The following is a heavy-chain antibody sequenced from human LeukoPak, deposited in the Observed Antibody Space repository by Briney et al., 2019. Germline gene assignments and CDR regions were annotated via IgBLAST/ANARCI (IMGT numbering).Heavy chain of an antibody. V-gene: IGHV3-11*03. CDR2: ISISSSYTNYT. D-gene: IGHD5-24*01. J-gene: IGHJ4*02. Sequence: GGSLRLSCAASGFTFSDYYVSWIRQAPGKGLEWVSDISISSSYTNYTNYADSVRGRFTISRDNAKNSLYLQMHSLRADDTAVYYCARQERWLQAPFDYWGQGTLVTVSS. CDR1: GFTFSDYY. CDR3: ARQERWLQAPFDY.